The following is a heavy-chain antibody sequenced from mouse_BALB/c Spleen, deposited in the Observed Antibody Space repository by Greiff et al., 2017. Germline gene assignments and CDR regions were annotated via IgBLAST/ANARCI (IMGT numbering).Heavy chain of an antibody. Sequence: EVKLVESGGGLVKPGGSLKLSCAASGFTFSSYAMSWVRQSPEKRLEWVAEISSGGSYTYYPDTVTGRFTISRDNAKNTLYLEMSSLRSEDTAMYYCARRDGYDGRGAMDYWGQGTSVTGSA. CDR3: ARRDGYDGRGAMDY. D-gene: IGHD2-2*01. CDR2: ISSGGSYT. V-gene: IGHV5-9-4*01. J-gene: IGHJ4*01. CDR1: GFTFSSYA.